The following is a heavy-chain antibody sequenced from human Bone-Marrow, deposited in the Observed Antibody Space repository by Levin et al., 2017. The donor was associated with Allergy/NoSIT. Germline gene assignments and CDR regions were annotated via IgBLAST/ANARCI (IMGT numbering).Heavy chain of an antibody. J-gene: IGHJ5*02. CDR2: MNFNSGNT. CDR1: GSTFSSYD. V-gene: IGHV1-8*01. Sequence: GESLKISCKASGSTFSSYDVNWVRQASGQGIEWLGWMNFNSGNTGYAQTFQGSITLPRDPSTNTAYMELSSLKSDDTALYFCARVNGASWFGPWGQGTLGTVSS. D-gene: IGHD2-8*01. CDR3: ARVNGASWFGP.